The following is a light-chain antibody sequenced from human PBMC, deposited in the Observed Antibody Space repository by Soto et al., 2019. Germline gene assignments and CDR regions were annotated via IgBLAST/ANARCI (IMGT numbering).Light chain of an antibody. CDR1: SSDVGTYNF. CDR3: CSYAGPYTLYV. CDR2: DVS. Sequence: QSVLTQPRSVSGSPGQSVTISCIGTSSDVGTYNFVSWYRQLPGKAPKLMIYDVSERPSGVPDRFSASKSSNTASLTISGLQAEDEADYHCCSYAGPYTLYVFGTGTKLTVL. J-gene: IGLJ1*01. V-gene: IGLV2-11*01.